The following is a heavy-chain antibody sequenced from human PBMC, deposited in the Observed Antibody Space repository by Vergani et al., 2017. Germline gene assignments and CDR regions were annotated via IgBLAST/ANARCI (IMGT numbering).Heavy chain of an antibody. CDR1: GGTFSSYA. J-gene: IGHJ5*02. CDR2: IIPILGIA. Sequence: QVQLVQSGAEVKKPRSSVKVSCKASGGTFSSYAISWVRQAPGQGLEWMGRIIPILGIANYAQKFQGRVTITADKSTSTAYMELSSLRSEDTAVYYCARDGAAAGRWFDPWGQGTLVTVSS. D-gene: IGHD6-13*01. CDR3: ARDGAAAGRWFDP. V-gene: IGHV1-69*04.